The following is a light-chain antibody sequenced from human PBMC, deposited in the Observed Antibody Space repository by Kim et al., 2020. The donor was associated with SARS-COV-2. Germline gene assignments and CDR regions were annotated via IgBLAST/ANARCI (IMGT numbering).Light chain of an antibody. J-gene: IGLJ3*02. CDR1: SGHSSYA. CDR2: LNSDGSH. V-gene: IGLV4-69*01. Sequence: QLVLTQSPSASASLEASVKLTCTLSSGHSSYAIAWHQQQPEKGPRYLMKLNSDGSHSKGDGIPDRFSGSSSGAERYLTISSLQSEDEADYYCQTWGTGMVFGGGTQLTVL. CDR3: QTWGTGMV.